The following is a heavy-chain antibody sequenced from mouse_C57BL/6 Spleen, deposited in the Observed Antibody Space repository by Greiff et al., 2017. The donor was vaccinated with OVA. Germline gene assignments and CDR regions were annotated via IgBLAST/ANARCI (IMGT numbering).Heavy chain of an antibody. CDR2: IDPSDSYT. V-gene: IGHV1-59*01. Sequence: QVHVKQPGAELVRPGTSVKLSCKASGYTFTSYWMHWVKQRPGQGLEWIGVIDPSDSYTNYNQKFKGKATLTVDTSSSTAYMQLSSLTSADSAVYYCSYGAWFAYWGQGTLVTVSA. D-gene: IGHD1-1*01. CDR1: GYTFTSYW. CDR3: SYGAWFAY. J-gene: IGHJ3*01.